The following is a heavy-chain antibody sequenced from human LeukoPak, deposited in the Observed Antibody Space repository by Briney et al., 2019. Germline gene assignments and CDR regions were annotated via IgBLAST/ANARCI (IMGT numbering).Heavy chain of an antibody. CDR3: ARDTPSPSMIVGASADY. CDR2: INHSGST. V-gene: IGHV4-34*01. CDR1: GGSFSGYY. Sequence: PSETLSLTCAVYGGSFSGYYWSWIRQPPGKGLESIGEINHSGSTNYNPSLKSRVTISVDTSKNQFSLKLSSVTAADTAVYYCARDTPSPSMIVGASADYWGQGTLVTVSS. D-gene: IGHD3-22*01. J-gene: IGHJ4*02.